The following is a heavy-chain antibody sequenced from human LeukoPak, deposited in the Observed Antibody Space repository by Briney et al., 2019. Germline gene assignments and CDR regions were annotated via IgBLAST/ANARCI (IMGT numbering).Heavy chain of an antibody. V-gene: IGHV4-59*01. D-gene: IGHD4-17*01. J-gene: IGHJ4*02. Sequence: PSETLSLTCTVSGGSISSYYWSWIRQPPGKGLEWIGYIYYSGSTNYNPSLKSRVTISVDTSKNQFSLKLSSVTAADTAVYYCASIDYAFPVFDYWGQGTLVTVSS. CDR2: IYYSGST. CDR1: GGSISSYY. CDR3: ASIDYAFPVFDY.